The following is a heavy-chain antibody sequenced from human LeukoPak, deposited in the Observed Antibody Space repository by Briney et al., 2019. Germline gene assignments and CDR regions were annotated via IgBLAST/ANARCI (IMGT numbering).Heavy chain of an antibody. D-gene: IGHD2-2*01. CDR2: IHYSGST. CDR3: ARYYCRGTACYYFDY. CDR1: GGSISSGDYY. V-gene: IGHV4-30-4*08. J-gene: IGHJ4*02. Sequence: SETLSLTCTVSGGSISSGDYYWSWIRQPPGKGLEWIGYIHYSGSTYYNPSLKSRITISLDTSKNQFSLKLSSVTAADTAVYYCARYYCRGTACYYFDYWGQGTLVTVSS.